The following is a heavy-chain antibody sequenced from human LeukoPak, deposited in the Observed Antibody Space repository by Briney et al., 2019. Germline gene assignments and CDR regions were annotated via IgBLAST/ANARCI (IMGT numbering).Heavy chain of an antibody. Sequence: PSETLSLTCTVSGGSISSSSYYWGWIRQPPGKGLEWIGSIYYSGSTYYNPSLKSRVTISVDTSKNQFTLKLSSVTAADTAVYYCASPGLVPAALDYWGQGTLVTVSS. CDR1: GGSISSSSYY. CDR3: ASPGLVPAALDY. V-gene: IGHV4-39*06. CDR2: IYYSGST. J-gene: IGHJ4*02. D-gene: IGHD2-2*01.